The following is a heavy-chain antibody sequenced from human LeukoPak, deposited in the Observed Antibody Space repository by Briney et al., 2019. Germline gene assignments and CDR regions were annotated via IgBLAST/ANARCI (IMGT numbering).Heavy chain of an antibody. Sequence: GGSLRLSCAASGFTISNFWLSWVRQGPGKGLEWVANINPDGRAKYHVDSVRGRFTISRDNAKNSLFLQMNSLRAEDTAVYYCARDSTMSTPNWFDPWGQGTLVTVSS. CDR2: INPDGRAK. V-gene: IGHV3-7*01. J-gene: IGHJ5*02. CDR1: GFTISNFW. CDR3: ARDSTMSTPNWFDP. D-gene: IGHD3-3*01.